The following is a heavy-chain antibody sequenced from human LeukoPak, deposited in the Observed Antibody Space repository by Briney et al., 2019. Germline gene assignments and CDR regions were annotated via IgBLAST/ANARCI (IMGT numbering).Heavy chain of an antibody. CDR2: ITKYDGRV. V-gene: IGHV3-23*01. J-gene: IGHJ4*02. D-gene: IGHD5-24*01. Sequence: PGGSLRLSCAVSGFDVHTFAMSWVRQAPGKGLEWLASITKYDGRVYYADSVRGRFTISRDSSQNELYLQMNSLRADDSAICYCAKDHSADGWPTFEYWGQGTLVTVSS. CDR1: GFDVHTFA. CDR3: AKDHSADGWPTFEY.